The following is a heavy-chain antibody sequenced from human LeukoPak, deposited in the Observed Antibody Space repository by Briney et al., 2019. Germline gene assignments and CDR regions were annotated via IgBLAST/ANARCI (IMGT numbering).Heavy chain of an antibody. Sequence: GGSQRLSCAASGFNFKSYTMNWVRQPPGKGLEWVSFISSTSSYIYYADAVRGRFTISRDNANNSLYLQMNSLTVEDTAVYYCVRAHYDYGGALDFWGQGSLVTVSS. CDR3: VRAHYDYGGALDF. CDR1: GFNFKSYT. V-gene: IGHV3-21*01. D-gene: IGHD4/OR15-4a*01. CDR2: ISSTSSYI. J-gene: IGHJ4*02.